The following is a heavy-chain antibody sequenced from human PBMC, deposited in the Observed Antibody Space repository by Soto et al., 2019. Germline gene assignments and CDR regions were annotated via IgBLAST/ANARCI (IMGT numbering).Heavy chain of an antibody. Sequence: SETLSLTCAVSGDSISGNNWWSWVRQSAGKGLEWIGHIYISGTTMYNPSLKSRVTMSVDPPKNQLSLKLTSVTAADTAVYYCARINGGSPDFWGQGTLVTVSS. J-gene: IGHJ4*02. V-gene: IGHV4-4*02. CDR3: ARINGGSPDF. CDR1: GDSISGNNW. D-gene: IGHD2-15*01. CDR2: IYISGTT.